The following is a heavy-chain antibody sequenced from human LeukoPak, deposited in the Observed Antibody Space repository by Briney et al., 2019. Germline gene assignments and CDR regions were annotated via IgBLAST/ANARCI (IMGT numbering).Heavy chain of an antibody. J-gene: IGHJ3*02. CDR2: MNPDSGHT. Sequence: ASVKVSCKASGYTFTSQDINWMRQATGQELEWMGFMNPDSGHTGFAQKFQGRVTITRETSISTAYMELSSLRSEDTAVYYCATGNHDTFDIWGQGTMVTVSS. CDR3: ATGNHDTFDI. D-gene: IGHD3-10*01. CDR1: GYTFTSQD. V-gene: IGHV1-8*03.